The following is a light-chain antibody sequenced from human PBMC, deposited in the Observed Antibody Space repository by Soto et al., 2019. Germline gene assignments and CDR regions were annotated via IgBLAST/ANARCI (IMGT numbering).Light chain of an antibody. CDR1: NSNIGSNT. J-gene: IGLJ2*01. V-gene: IGLV1-44*01. Sequence: QSVLTQPPSASGTPGQRVAISCSGNNSNIGSNTVNWYQQVQGTAPKPLIYSNDQRPSGVPARFSASKSGSSASLAINGLQSEDEADYHCAAWDDIPNGPVFGGGTKLTVL. CDR2: SND. CDR3: AAWDDIPNGPV.